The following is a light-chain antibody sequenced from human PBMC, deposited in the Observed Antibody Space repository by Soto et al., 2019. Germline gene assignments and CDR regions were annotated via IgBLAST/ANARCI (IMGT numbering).Light chain of an antibody. J-gene: IGKJ1*01. Sequence: DIQMTQSPSTLSASVGDRVTITCRASQSISTWLAWYQQKPGEAPKLLIYDASSLDSGVPSRFSGSGSGTEFTLTISSLQPDDFATYYCQQYNSYSRTFGQGTKVEIK. V-gene: IGKV1-5*01. CDR2: DAS. CDR1: QSISTW. CDR3: QQYNSYSRT.